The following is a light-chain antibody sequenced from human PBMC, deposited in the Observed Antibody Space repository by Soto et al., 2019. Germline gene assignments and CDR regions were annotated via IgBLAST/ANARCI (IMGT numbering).Light chain of an antibody. CDR2: GAS. Sequence: EIVLTQSPDILSLSPGERGTLSWRASQRVSNNWLAWYQQKPGQAPRLLIYGASSRPGGIPDKFSGSGSGADFTLTISRLEPEDFAVYYCQQYGRSPYTFAQGTKLEI. CDR1: QRVSNNW. V-gene: IGKV3-20*01. J-gene: IGKJ2*01. CDR3: QQYGRSPYT.